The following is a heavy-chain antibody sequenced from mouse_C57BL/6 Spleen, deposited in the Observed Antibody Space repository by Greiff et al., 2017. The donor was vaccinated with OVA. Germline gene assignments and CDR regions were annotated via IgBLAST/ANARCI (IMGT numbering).Heavy chain of an antibody. Sequence: QVQLQQPGAELVRPGSSVKLSCKASGYTFTSYWMDWVKQRPGQGLEWIGNLYPSDSETHYNQKFKDKATLTVDKSSSTAYMQLSSLTSADSAVEYCASYDGNTWFAYWGQGTLVTVSA. V-gene: IGHV1-61*01. J-gene: IGHJ3*01. CDR3: ASYDGNTWFAY. CDR1: GYTFTSYW. CDR2: LYPSDSET. D-gene: IGHD2-1*01.